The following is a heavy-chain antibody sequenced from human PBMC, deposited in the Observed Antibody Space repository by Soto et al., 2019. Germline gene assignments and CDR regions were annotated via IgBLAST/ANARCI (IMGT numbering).Heavy chain of an antibody. CDR3: ARIPAGAVAYFDS. D-gene: IGHD3-10*01. CDR1: GFSLSTRGMR. V-gene: IGHV2-70*04. CDR2: IDWDDDK. Sequence: SGPTLVNPTQTLTLTCTFSGFSLSTRGMRVGWIRLPPGKALEWLARIDWDDDKFYTTSLKTRLTISKDTSKNQVVLTMTNMDPVDTATYYCARIPAGAVAYFDSWGQGTLVTVSS. J-gene: IGHJ4*02.